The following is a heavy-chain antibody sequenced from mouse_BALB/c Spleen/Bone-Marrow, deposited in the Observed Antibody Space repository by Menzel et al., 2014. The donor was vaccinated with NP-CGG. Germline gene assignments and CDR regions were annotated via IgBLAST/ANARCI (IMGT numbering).Heavy chain of an antibody. Sequence: VQLKESGAELVKPGASVKLSCTASGFNIKDTYMHWVKQRPEQGLEWIGRIDSANGNTKYDPKFQGKATITADTSSNTAYLQLSSLTSEDTAVYYCARLYGNYLFYAMDYWGQGTSVTVSS. J-gene: IGHJ4*01. D-gene: IGHD2-1*01. CDR2: IDSANGNT. CDR1: GFNIKDTY. V-gene: IGHV14-3*02. CDR3: ARLYGNYLFYAMDY.